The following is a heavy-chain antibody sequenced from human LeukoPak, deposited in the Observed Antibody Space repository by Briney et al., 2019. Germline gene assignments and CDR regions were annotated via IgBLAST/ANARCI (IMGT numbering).Heavy chain of an antibody. Sequence: SETLSLTCTVSGRSISTYYWSWIRQSPGKGLEWIGYIYYSGSTNYNPSLKSRVTISVDTSRNQFSLKLSSVTAADTAVYYCARGTLAYYFDYWGQGTLVTVSS. CDR1: GRSISTYY. J-gene: IGHJ4*02. CDR3: ARGTLAYYFDY. D-gene: IGHD3-3*02. V-gene: IGHV4-59*01. CDR2: IYYSGST.